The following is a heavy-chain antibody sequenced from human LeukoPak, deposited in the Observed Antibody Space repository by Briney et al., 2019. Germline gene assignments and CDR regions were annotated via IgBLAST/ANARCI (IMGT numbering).Heavy chain of an antibody. V-gene: IGHV3-30*04. CDR2: ISYDGSNK. CDR3: SRTPRASRPGNYDSIEFDY. Sequence: GRSLRLSCAASGFTFSSYAMHWVRQAPGKGLEWVAVISYDGSNKYYADSVKGRFTISRDNSKNTLYLQMNSLRAEDTAVYNCSRTPRASRPGNYDSIEFDYWGREPWSPSPQ. J-gene: IGHJ4*02. CDR1: GFTFSSYA. D-gene: IGHD3-22*01.